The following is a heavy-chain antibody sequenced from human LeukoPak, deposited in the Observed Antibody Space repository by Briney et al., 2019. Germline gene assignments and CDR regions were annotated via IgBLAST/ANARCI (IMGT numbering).Heavy chain of an antibody. J-gene: IGHJ4*02. CDR1: GYTFTSYY. CDR3: ARDRGYCSGGSCYGCDY. CDR2: INPSGGST. Sequence: ASVKVSCKASGYTFTSYYMHWVRQAPGQELEWMGIINPSGGSTSYAQKFQGRVTMTRDMSTSTVYMELSSLRSEDTAVYYCARDRGYCSGGSCYGCDYWGQGTLVTVSS. D-gene: IGHD2-15*01. V-gene: IGHV1-46*01.